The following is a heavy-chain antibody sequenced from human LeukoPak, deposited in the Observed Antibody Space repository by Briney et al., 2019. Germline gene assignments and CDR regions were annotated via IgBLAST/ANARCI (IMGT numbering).Heavy chain of an antibody. J-gene: IGHJ4*02. CDR2: ISGSGGST. Sequence: LSGGSLRLSCAASGFTFSSYAMSWVRQAPGKGLEWVSAISGSGGSTYYADSVKGRFTISRDNSKNTLYLQMNSLRAEDTAVYYCAKDDDYLGDTPYWGQGTLVTVSS. CDR3: AKDDDYLGDTPY. V-gene: IGHV3-23*01. CDR1: GFTFSSYA. D-gene: IGHD4-11*01.